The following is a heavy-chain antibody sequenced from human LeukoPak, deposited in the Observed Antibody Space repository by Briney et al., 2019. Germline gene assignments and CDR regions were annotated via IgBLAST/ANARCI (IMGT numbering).Heavy chain of an antibody. CDR2: VYYSGYT. D-gene: IGHD3-10*01. J-gene: IGHJ5*02. CDR1: GVSISSGDYY. CDR3: ARLVRGADYFDP. V-gene: IGHV4-30-4*01. Sequence: RPSETLSLTCTVSGVSISSGDYYWSWIRQSPGKGLEWIGFVYYSGYTFYNPSHKSRLTISVDTSKTQFSLQVTSVTAADTAVYYCARLVRGADYFDPWGQGTRVTVSS.